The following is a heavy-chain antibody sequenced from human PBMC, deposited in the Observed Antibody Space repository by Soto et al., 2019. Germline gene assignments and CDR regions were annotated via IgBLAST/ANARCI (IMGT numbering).Heavy chain of an antibody. Sequence: VQLVESGGGLVQPGESLRLSCTASGLTFSTSWLTWVRQAPGEGLEWVSNIHPAGNVQHYDDPVKERFTISRDNAKNSVCRQMSGLRVEDTAVYYCATANTPYAFDMWGQGTMGTVSS. CDR3: ATANTPYAFDM. J-gene: IGHJ3*02. CDR2: IHPAGNVQ. V-gene: IGHV3-7*01. CDR1: GLTFSTSW.